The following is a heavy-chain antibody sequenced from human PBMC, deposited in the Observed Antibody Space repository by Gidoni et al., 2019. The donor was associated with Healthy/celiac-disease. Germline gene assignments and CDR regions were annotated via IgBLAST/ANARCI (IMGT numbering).Heavy chain of an antibody. CDR3: AREYSYGLFDY. CDR2: IYTSGST. J-gene: IGHJ4*02. D-gene: IGHD5-18*01. V-gene: IGHV4-61*02. CDR1: GGSISSGSYY. Sequence: QVQLQESGPGLVKPSQTLSLTFTVSGGSISSGSYYWSWIRQPAGKGLEWIGRIYTSGSTNYNPSLKSRVTISVDTSKNQFSLKLSSVTAAETAVYYCAREYSYGLFDYWGQGTLVTVSS.